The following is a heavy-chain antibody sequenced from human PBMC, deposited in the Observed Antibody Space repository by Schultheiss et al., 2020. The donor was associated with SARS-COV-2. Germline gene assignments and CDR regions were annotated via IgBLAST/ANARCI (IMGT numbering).Heavy chain of an antibody. CDR3: ARQSGLYQLLPFDY. J-gene: IGHJ4*02. CDR1: GFTFSSYG. V-gene: IGHV3-NL1*01. D-gene: IGHD2-2*01. CDR2: ISGSGGST. Sequence: GGSLRLSCAASGFTFSSYGMYWVRQAPGKGLEWVAVISGSGGSTYYADSVKGRFTISRDNSKNTLYLQMNSLRAEDTAVYYCARQSGLYQLLPFDYWGQGTLVTVSS.